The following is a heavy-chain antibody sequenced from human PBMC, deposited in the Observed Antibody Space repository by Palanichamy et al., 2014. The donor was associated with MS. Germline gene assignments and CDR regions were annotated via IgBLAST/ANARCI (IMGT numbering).Heavy chain of an antibody. D-gene: IGHD3-22*01. J-gene: IGHJ4*02. V-gene: IGHV4-59*01. Sequence: QVQLQESGPGLVKPSETLSLTCTVSGVSISRYYWGWIRQPPGKRLEWIGYIYYSGDTNYNPSLKSRATISIDTSKNQFSLNLTSVTAADTAVHYCVGINFDPSGYYLPFTYWGQGTLVTVSS. CDR3: VGINFDPSGYYLPFTY. CDR1: GVSISRYY. CDR2: IYYSGDT.